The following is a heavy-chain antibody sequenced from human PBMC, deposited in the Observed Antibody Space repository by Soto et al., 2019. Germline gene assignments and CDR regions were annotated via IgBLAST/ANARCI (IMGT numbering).Heavy chain of an antibody. D-gene: IGHD4-17*01. Sequence: QVQLVQSGAEVKKPGSSVKVSCKASGGTFSSYAISWVRQAPGQGLEWMGGIIPIFGTANYAQKFQGRVTITADESTSTAYMELSSLRSEDTAVYYWAREPTHDYGDSMWYYYGMDVWGQGTTVTVSS. J-gene: IGHJ6*02. CDR2: IIPIFGTA. CDR1: GGTFSSYA. V-gene: IGHV1-69*01. CDR3: AREPTHDYGDSMWYYYGMDV.